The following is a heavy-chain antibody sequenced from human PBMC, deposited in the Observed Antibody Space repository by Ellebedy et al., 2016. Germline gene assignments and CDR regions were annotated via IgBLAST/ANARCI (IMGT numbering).Heavy chain of an antibody. Sequence: GGSLRLSCAASGFTFSVFSMNWVRQAPGKGLEWVSYISSRGSNVLYADSVRGRFTVSRDNAKNSLFLQMNSLRAEETAVYYCTRDRGEVLRLYFDQWGQGTPVTVSS. V-gene: IGHV3-48*01. CDR2: ISSRGSNV. CDR1: GFTFSVFS. CDR3: TRDRGEVLRLYFDQ. D-gene: IGHD1-26*01. J-gene: IGHJ4*02.